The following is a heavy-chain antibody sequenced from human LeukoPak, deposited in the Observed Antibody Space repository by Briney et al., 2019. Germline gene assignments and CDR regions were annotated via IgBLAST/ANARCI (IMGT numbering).Heavy chain of an antibody. D-gene: IGHD3-9*01. CDR3: ARDGGDILTGYWNWFDP. V-gene: IGHV4-59*01. CDR2: IYYSGST. Sequence: SETLSLTCTVSGGSISSYYWSWIRQPPGKGLEWIGYIYYSGSTNYNPSLKSRVTISVDTSKNQFSLKLSSVTAADTAVYYCARDGGDILTGYWNWFDPWGQGTLVTVSS. J-gene: IGHJ5*02. CDR1: GGSISSYY.